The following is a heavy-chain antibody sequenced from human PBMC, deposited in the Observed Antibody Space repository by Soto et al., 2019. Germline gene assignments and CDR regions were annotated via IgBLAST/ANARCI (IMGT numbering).Heavy chain of an antibody. CDR1: GFTVSSNY. J-gene: IGHJ4*02. CDR3: ARLYYYDILTGYYPKDFDY. CDR2: IYSGGST. D-gene: IGHD3-9*01. V-gene: IGHV3-53*01. Sequence: GGSLILSCAASGFTVSSNYMSWVRQAPGKGLEWVSVIYSGGSTYYADSVKGRFTISRDNSKNTLYLQMNSLRAEDTAVYYCARLYYYDILTGYYPKDFDYWGQGTLVTVSS.